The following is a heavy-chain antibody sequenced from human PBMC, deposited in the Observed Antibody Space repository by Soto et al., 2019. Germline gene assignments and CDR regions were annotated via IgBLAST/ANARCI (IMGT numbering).Heavy chain of an antibody. CDR2: ISYDGGNK. J-gene: IGHJ4*02. V-gene: IGHV3-30*18. CDR3: VKEATVKAAHHFDS. CDR1: GFTFSSYG. Sequence: GGSLRLSCAASGFTFSSYGMHWVRQAPGKGLEWVAVISYDGGNKYYADSVKGRFTISRDNSKNTLYLQMNSLRPEDTAVYYCVKEATVKAAHHFDSWGQGTLVTVSS. D-gene: IGHD4-4*01.